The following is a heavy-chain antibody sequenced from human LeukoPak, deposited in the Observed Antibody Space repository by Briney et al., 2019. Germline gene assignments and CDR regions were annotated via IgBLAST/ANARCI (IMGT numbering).Heavy chain of an antibody. CDR3: AKDGHRYYYDSSGYYYFDY. J-gene: IGHJ4*02. Sequence: GGSLRLSCAASGFTFSSYAMSWVRQAPGKGLEWVSAISGSGGSTYYADSVKGRFTISRDNSKNTLYLQMNSLRAEDTAVYYCAKDGHRYYYDSSGYYYFDYWGQGTLVIVSS. D-gene: IGHD3-22*01. V-gene: IGHV3-23*01. CDR1: GFTFSSYA. CDR2: ISGSGGST.